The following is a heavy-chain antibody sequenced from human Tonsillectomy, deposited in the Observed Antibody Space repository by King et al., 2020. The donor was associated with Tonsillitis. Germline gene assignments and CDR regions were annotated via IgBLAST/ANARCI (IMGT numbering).Heavy chain of an antibody. D-gene: IGHD6-13*01. CDR1: GFIFSNYG. CDR3: AKEADEAAAGTKFTDS. CDR2: ISYDGSNK. J-gene: IGHJ4*02. V-gene: IGHV3-30*18. Sequence: QLVQSGGGVVQPGRSLRLSCAASGFIFSNYGFYWVRQAPGKGLEWVAIISYDGSNKYYADSVKGRFTISRDNSKNTLYLQMNSLRAEDTAVYYCAKEADEAAAGTKFTDSWGQGPLVTVSS.